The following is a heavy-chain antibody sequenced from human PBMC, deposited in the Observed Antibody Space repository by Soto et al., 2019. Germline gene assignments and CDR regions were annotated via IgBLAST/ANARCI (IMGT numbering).Heavy chain of an antibody. D-gene: IGHD2-8*01. CDR1: GFTVGSAW. J-gene: IGHJ5*02. CDR3: TSAPLRAVTEEMVRT. Sequence: EVQLVESGGGLVKPGGSLRLGCEVSGFTVGSAWMNWVRQAPGKGLVWDGRIKSKVDGGTKDYAEPVICRITISIDDSQNTRYLQMDSLQTEDTAVYYCTSAPLRAVTEEMVRTWGKGNLVSVSS. CDR2: IKSKVDGGTK. V-gene: IGHV3-15*07.